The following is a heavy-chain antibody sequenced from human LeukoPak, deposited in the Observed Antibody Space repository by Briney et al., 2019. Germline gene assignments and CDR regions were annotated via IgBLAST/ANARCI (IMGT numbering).Heavy chain of an antibody. Sequence: ASVKVSCKVSGYTLTELSMHWVRQAPGKGLEWMGGFDPKDGETIYAQKFQGRVTMTEDTSTDTAYMELSSLRSEDTAVYYCAMGDGSLYYDFWSGYYTWGQGTLVTVSS. CDR1: GYTLTELS. J-gene: IGHJ5*02. V-gene: IGHV1-24*01. D-gene: IGHD3-3*01. CDR3: AMGDGSLYYDFWSGYYT. CDR2: FDPKDGET.